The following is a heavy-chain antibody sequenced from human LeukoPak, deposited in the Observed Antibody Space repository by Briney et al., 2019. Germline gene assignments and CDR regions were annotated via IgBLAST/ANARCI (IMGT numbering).Heavy chain of an antibody. J-gene: IGHJ4*02. Sequence: SETLSLTCTVSGASISAYYWSWFRQPPGKGLEWVGWVYYSGSTNYLPSLRRRVSISVDRSKNQLSLKLMSVTAADTAVYYCARDERSSAWEFDHWGQRTLVTVSS. CDR3: ARDERSSAWEFDH. D-gene: IGHD6-19*01. CDR1: GASISAYY. CDR2: VYYSGST. V-gene: IGHV4-59*01.